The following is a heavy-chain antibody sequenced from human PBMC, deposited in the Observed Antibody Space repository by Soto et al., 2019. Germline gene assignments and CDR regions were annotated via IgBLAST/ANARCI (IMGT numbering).Heavy chain of an antibody. CDR1: GYTFTSYG. CDR2: ISAYNGNT. Sequence: ASVKVSCKASGYTFTSYGTSWVRQAPGQGLEWMGWISAYNGNTNYAQKLQGRVTMTTDTSTSTAYMELRSLRSDDTAVYYCARDREMASHAEGAFDIWGQGTMVTVSS. CDR3: ARDREMASHAEGAFDI. D-gene: IGHD5-12*01. J-gene: IGHJ3*02. V-gene: IGHV1-18*01.